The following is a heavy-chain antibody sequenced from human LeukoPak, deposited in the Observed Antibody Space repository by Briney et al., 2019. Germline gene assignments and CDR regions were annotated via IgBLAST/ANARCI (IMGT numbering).Heavy chain of an antibody. J-gene: IGHJ5*02. CDR2: MNPNSGNT. V-gene: IGHV1-8*01. CDR3: ARDGSGSYTPGGWFDH. D-gene: IGHD3-10*01. Sequence: ASVKVSCKVSGYTLTELSMHWVRQAPGKGLEWMGWMNPNSGNTGYAQKFQGRVTMTRNTSISTAYMELSSLRSEDTAVYYCARDGSGSYTPGGWFDHWGQGTLVTVSS. CDR1: GYTLTELS.